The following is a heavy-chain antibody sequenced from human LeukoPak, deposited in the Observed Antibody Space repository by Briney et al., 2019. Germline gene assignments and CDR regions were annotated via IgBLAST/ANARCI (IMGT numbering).Heavy chain of an antibody. CDR1: GFTFSRYW. V-gene: IGHV3-74*01. CDR2: IEGDESTT. J-gene: IGHJ4*02. CDR3: ARDPSARLGYFDY. D-gene: IGHD6-6*01. Sequence: HSGGSLRLSCAASGFTFSRYWMYWVRQGPGEGLVWVSRIEGDESTTDYADSVKGRFTISRDNAKNTLYLQMNGLRAEDTAVYYCARDPSARLGYFDYWGQGTLVTVSS.